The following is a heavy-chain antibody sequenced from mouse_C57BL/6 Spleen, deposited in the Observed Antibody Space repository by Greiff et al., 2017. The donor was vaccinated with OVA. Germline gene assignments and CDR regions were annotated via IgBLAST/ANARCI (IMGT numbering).Heavy chain of an antibody. Sequence: QVQLQQPGAELVKPGASVKLSCKASGYTFTSYWMHWVKQRPGQGLEWIGMIHPNSGSTNYNEKFKSKATLTVDKSSSTAYMQLSSLTSEDSAVYYCARGDYYGSSHQAWFAYWGQGTLVTVSA. V-gene: IGHV1-64*01. D-gene: IGHD1-1*01. J-gene: IGHJ3*01. CDR1: GYTFTSYW. CDR3: ARGDYYGSSHQAWFAY. CDR2: IHPNSGST.